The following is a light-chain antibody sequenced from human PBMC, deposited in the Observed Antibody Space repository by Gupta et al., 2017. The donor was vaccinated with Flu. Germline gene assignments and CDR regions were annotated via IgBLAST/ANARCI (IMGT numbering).Light chain of an antibody. J-gene: IGLJ1*01. CDR2: AVI. V-gene: IGLV2-14*03. CDR3: CSYAITDTFV. CDR1: RGYVGDYKY. Sequence: SITISCTGRRGYVGDYKYVSWYQQHPGKSPRLRIYAVIHRPAWVSRRFSGSKSGKTASLTISVLPADDEAYYFCCSYAITDTFVFGGGTTVTVL.